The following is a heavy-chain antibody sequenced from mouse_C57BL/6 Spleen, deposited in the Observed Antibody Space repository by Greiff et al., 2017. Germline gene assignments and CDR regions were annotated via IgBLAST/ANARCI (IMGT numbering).Heavy chain of an antibody. CDR2: IYPGAGDT. V-gene: IGHV1-82*01. D-gene: IGHD1-1*01. J-gene: IGHJ2*01. CDR1: GYAFSSSW. CDR3: ATTTVVAHYFDY. Sequence: VQLQQSGPELVKPGASVKISCKASGYAFSSSWMNWVKQRPGKGLEWIGRIYPGAGDTNYNGKFKGKATLTADKSSSTAYMQLSSRTSEDSAVYFCATTTVVAHYFDYWGQGTTLTVSS.